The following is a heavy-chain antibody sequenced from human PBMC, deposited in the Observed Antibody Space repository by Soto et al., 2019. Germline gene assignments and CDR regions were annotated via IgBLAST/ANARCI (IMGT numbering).Heavy chain of an antibody. J-gene: IGHJ4*02. CDR2: IRSNTYGGTT. V-gene: IGHV3-49*03. Sequence: GGSLRLSCTTSGFTFGDYAMSWFRQAPGKGLEWIGYIRSNTYGGTTEYAASVKSRFTISRDDSKRVSHQQMNSLETEDTAVYFCARRKYLDYWGQGT. CDR1: GFTFGDYA. D-gene: IGHD6-6*01. CDR3: ARRKYLDY.